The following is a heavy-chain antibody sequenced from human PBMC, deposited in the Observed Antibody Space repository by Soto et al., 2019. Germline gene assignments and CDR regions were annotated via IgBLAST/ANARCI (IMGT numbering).Heavy chain of an antibody. J-gene: IGHJ4*02. V-gene: IGHV3-23*01. CDR3: AHSAGYSINWPKGGFDY. CDR1: GFSFSSYA. D-gene: IGHD6-13*01. Sequence: EVQLLESGGGLVQPGGSLRLSCAASGFSFSSYAMTWVRQAPGKGLEWVSAISGSGGSTYYADSVKGRFTISRDNSKNTVYLQMNSLRAEDTAVYYCAHSAGYSINWPKGGFDYWGQGTLVTVSS. CDR2: ISGSGGST.